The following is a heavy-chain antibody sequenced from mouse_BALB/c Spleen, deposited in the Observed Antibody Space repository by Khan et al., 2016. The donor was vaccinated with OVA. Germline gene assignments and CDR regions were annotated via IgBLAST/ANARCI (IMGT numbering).Heavy chain of an antibody. CDR3: ARGGYYGHSLFDY. V-gene: IGHV1-84*02. CDR1: GYTFTDYY. CDR2: IYPGRGNT. J-gene: IGHJ2*01. D-gene: IGHD1-1*01. Sequence: QVRLQQSGPELVKPGASVKISCKASGYTFTDYYINWVKQKPGQGLEWIGWIYPGRGNTKYNEKFKGMATLTVDTSSSTAYMQLSSLTSEDTAVYCCARGGYYGHSLFDYWGQGTTLTVSS.